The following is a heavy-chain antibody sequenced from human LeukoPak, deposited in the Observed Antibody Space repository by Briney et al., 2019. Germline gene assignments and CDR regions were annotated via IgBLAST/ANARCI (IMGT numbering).Heavy chain of an antibody. CDR3: ARAPSNYCSSTSCYAPFYYYYGMDV. Sequence: GGSLRLSCAASGFTFSSYAMHWVRQAPGKGLEWVAVISYDGSNKYYADSVKGRFTISRDNSKNTLYLQMNSLRAEGTAVHYCARAPSNYCSSTSCYAPFYYYYGMDVWGQGTTVTVSS. J-gene: IGHJ6*02. CDR2: ISYDGSNK. D-gene: IGHD2-2*01. V-gene: IGHV3-30-3*01. CDR1: GFTFSSYA.